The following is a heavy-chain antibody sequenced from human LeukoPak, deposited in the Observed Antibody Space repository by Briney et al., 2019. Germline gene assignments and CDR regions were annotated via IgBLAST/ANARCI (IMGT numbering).Heavy chain of an antibody. CDR3: ARDRVRGNSNPFFDY. CDR1: GGSVSSGTYY. Sequence: SETLSLTCNVSGGSVSSGTYYWSWIRQPPGKGLEWIGYIYYGGSTNYNPSLKSRDTISVDTSKNQFSLKLISVTAADTAVYYCARDRVRGNSNPFFDYWGQGTLVTVSS. V-gene: IGHV4-61*01. J-gene: IGHJ4*02. CDR2: IYYGGST. D-gene: IGHD4-11*01.